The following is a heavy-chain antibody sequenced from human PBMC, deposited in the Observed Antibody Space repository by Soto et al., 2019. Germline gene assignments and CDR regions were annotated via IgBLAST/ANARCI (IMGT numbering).Heavy chain of an antibody. CDR3: AREKCSSTTCNHGMDV. V-gene: IGHV3-21*01. CDR2: ITTTSTYK. CDR1: AFTFNNFP. D-gene: IGHD2-2*01. Sequence: EVQLVESGGGLVKPGGSLRLSCVASAFTFNNFPMHWVRQAPGKGLQWLASITTTSTYKYYADSVKGRFIISRDNAKNSLYLELTNLRSEDTAVYYCAREKCSSTTCNHGMDVWCLGNTVTVSS. J-gene: IGHJ6*02.